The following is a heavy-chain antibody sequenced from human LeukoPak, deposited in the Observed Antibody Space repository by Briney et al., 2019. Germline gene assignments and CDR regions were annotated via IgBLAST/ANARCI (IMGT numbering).Heavy chain of an antibody. Sequence: ASVNVSRKASGYTLTVYYMHGVRQPPGQGREGMGWINPNRWGTHNAQKFQGWVTMTRDTPISTAYMDLSRLRSDYTAVYYCARESLSGDGFDPWGQGTLVTVSS. CDR1: GYTLTVYY. J-gene: IGHJ5*02. D-gene: IGHD3-10*01. CDR2: INPNRWGT. CDR3: ARESLSGDGFDP. V-gene: IGHV1-2*04.